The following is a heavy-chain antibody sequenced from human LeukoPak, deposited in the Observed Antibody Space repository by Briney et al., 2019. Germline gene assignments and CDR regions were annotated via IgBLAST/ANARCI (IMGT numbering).Heavy chain of an antibody. Sequence: PSETLSLTCTVSGGSISSGSYYWSWIRQPAGKGLEWIGRISTSGTTNYNPSLKSRVTISVDTSKNQFSLKLSSVTAADTAVYYCARAGGGSGWYEDYYYMDVWGKGTTVTVSS. CDR3: ARAGGGSGWYEDYYYMDV. J-gene: IGHJ6*03. CDR2: ISTSGTT. D-gene: IGHD6-19*01. V-gene: IGHV4-61*02. CDR1: GGSISSGSYY.